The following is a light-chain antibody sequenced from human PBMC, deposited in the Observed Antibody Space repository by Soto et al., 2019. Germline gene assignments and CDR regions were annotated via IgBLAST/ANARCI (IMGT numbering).Light chain of an antibody. CDR1: SSDVGGYKY. J-gene: IGLJ1*01. V-gene: IGLV2-11*01. Sequence: QSVLTQPRSVSGSPGQSVTISCTGTSSDVGGYKYVSWYQQHPGKAPKLIIYDVSKRPSGVPDRLSGSKSGNTASLTISGLQGEDEADYYCCSYAGSPYVFGTGTKVTVL. CDR3: CSYAGSPYV. CDR2: DVS.